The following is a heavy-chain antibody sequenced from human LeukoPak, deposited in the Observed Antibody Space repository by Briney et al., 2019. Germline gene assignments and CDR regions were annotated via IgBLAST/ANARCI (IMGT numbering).Heavy chain of an antibody. CDR2: ISAYNGNT. J-gene: IGHJ6*03. CDR1: GYTFTSYG. V-gene: IGHV1-18*01. D-gene: IGHD3-3*01. CDR3: ARGPDYDFWSGYSQRPNYYMDV. Sequence: ASVKVSCKASGYTFTSYGISWVRQAPGQGLEWMGWISAYNGNTNYAQKLQGRVTVTTDTSTSTAYMELRSLRSDDTAVYYCARGPDYDFWSGYSQRPNYYMDVWGKGTTVTVSS.